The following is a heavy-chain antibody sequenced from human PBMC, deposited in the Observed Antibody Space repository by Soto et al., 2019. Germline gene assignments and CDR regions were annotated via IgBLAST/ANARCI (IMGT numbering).Heavy chain of an antibody. CDR1: GGSISSSSYY. CDR2: IYYSGST. D-gene: IGHD4-17*01. Sequence: SETLSLTCTVSGGSISSSSYYWGWIRQPPGKGLEWIGSIYYSGSTYYNPSLKSRVTISVDTSKNQFSLKLSSVTAADTAVYYCARHPLRPTMTTVTDIDYWGQGTLVTVSS. J-gene: IGHJ4*02. V-gene: IGHV4-39*01. CDR3: ARHPLRPTMTTVTDIDY.